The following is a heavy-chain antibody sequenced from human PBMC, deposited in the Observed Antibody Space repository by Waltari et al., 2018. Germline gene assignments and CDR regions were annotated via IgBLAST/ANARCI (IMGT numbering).Heavy chain of an antibody. CDR1: SYTFTSYG. CDR2: ISDYSGNT. D-gene: IGHD6-13*01. Sequence: QVQLVQSGAEVKKPGASVKVSCKASSYTFTSYGISWVRQAPGQGLEWMVWISDYSGNTNVAQKFQGRVTMTTDTSTSTAYRELRSLRSDDTAVYYCARDFVTAAAGTQYYFDYWGQGTLVTVSS. V-gene: IGHV1-18*04. J-gene: IGHJ4*02. CDR3: ARDFVTAAAGTQYYFDY.